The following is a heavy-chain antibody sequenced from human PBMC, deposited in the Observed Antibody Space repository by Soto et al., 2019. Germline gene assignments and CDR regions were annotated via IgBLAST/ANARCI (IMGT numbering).Heavy chain of an antibody. D-gene: IGHD3-3*01. CDR2: IYRGGST. J-gene: IGHJ6*02. V-gene: IGHV3-53*01. CDR1: GFSVSSKY. CDR3: ARDLLDHGMDV. Sequence: GGSLRLSCAASGFSVSSKYMSWVRQAPGKGLEWVSVIYRGGSTYYADSAKGRFTISRDNSKNTLYLQMNSLRAEDTAVYYCARDLLDHGMDVWGQGTTVTVS.